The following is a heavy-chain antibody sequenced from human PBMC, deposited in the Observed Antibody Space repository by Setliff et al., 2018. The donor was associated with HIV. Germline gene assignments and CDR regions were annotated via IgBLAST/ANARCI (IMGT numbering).Heavy chain of an antibody. J-gene: IGHJ4*02. V-gene: IGHV4-59*08. CDR2: IYYSGTA. D-gene: IGHD5-12*01. CDR1: GGSISSYY. CDR3: ARLKSASGYFGFDS. Sequence: SSETLSLTCNVSGGSISSYYWSWIRLPPGKGLEWIGYIYYSGTADYNPSLKSRATISIDTSNNQFALKLTSMTAADTAVYFCARLKSASGYFGFDSWGQGTLVTSPQ.